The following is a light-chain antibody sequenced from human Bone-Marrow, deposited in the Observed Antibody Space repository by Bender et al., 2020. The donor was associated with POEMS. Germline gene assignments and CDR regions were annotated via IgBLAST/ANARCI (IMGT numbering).Light chain of an antibody. CDR1: SSNIGNHG. J-gene: IGLJ3*02. CDR3: SAWDDSLSGWV. Sequence: QSVVTQPPSASASPGQGVTISCSGSSSNIGNHGVNWYQQLPGEAPKLLIYYDDLLTPGVSDRFSASKSGASASLSISEHQSEDEALYYCSAWDDSLSGWVFGGGTKVTVL. V-gene: IGLV1-36*01. CDR2: YDD.